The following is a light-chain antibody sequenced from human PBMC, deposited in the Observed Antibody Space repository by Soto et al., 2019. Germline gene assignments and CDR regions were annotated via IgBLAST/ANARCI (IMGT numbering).Light chain of an antibody. CDR3: CSYAGSSTSLVV. V-gene: IGLV2-23*02. CDR1: SSDVGSYDL. Sequence: QSALTQPASVSGSPGQSITISCTGTSSDVGSYDLVSWYQQHPGKVPKLMIYEVSKRPSGVSNRFSGSKSGNTASLTISGLQAEDESDYYCCSYAGSSTSLVVFGGGTKLTVL. J-gene: IGLJ2*01. CDR2: EVS.